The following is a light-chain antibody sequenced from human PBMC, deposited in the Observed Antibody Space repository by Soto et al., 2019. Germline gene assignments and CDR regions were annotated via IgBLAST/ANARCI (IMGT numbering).Light chain of an antibody. J-gene: IGKJ1*01. CDR2: GAS. V-gene: IGKV3-20*01. Sequence: EIVLTQSPGTLSLSPGERATLSCRASQSVSSSYLAWYQPKPGQAPRLLIYGASSKATGIPDRFSGSGSGTDFTITISRLEPEDFAVNYCQQYGSSPTWKFGQGTKVEIK. CDR1: QSVSSSY. CDR3: QQYGSSPTWK.